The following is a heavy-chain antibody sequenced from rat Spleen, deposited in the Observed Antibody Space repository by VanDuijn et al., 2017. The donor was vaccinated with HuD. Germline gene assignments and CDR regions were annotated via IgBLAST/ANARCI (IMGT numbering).Heavy chain of an antibody. J-gene: IGHJ2*01. CDR1: GFIFRNYD. CDR3: TRGGYSSLDY. Sequence: EVQLVESGGGLVQPGRSLELSCAASGFIFRNYDMAWVRQAPTKGLEWVASISPSGGGTYYLDSVKGRFTVARDNAKSTVNLQMDSLRSEDTATYYCTRGGYSSLDYWGQGVMVTVSS. D-gene: IGHD1-8*01. CDR2: ISPSGGGT. V-gene: IGHV5S23*01.